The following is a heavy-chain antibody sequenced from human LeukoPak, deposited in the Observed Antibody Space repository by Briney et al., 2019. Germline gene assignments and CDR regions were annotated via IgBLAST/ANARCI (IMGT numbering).Heavy chain of an antibody. CDR1: GFTFATYW. D-gene: IGHD3-22*01. CDR3: ATSAHSSGND. V-gene: IGHV3-7*01. Sequence: PGGSLRLSCAVSGFTFATYWMSWVRQAPGKGLECVANINPDGSQKYYLDSVKGRFTISRDNAKNALHLEMNSLRAEDTALYYCATSAHSSGNDWGHGTLVTVSS. J-gene: IGHJ4*01. CDR2: INPDGSQK.